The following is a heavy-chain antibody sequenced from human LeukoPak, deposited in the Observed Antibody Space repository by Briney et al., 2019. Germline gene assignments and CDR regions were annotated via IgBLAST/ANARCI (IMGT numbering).Heavy chain of an antibody. CDR1: GASISSNF. CDR2: IYYSGST. CDR3: ASSEMATINWYFDL. D-gene: IGHD5-24*01. V-gene: IGHV4-59*08. J-gene: IGHJ2*01. Sequence: SETLSLTCTVSGASISSNFWTWIRQPPGKGLEWIGYIYYSGSTHYNPSLKSRVTISVDTSKNQFSLKLSSVTAADTAVYYCASSEMATINWYFDLWGRGTLVTVSS.